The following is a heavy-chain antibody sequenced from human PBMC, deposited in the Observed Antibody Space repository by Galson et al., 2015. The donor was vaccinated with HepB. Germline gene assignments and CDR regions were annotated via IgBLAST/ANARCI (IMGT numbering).Heavy chain of an antibody. CDR2: ISAYNGNT. Sequence: SVKVSCKASGYTFTSYGISWVRQAPGQGLEWMGWISAYNGNTNYAQKLQGRVTMTTDTSTSTAYMELRSLRSDDTAVYYCARDPNIVATITCYGMDVWGQGTTVTVSS. J-gene: IGHJ6*02. CDR3: ARDPNIVATITCYGMDV. CDR1: GYTFTSYG. V-gene: IGHV1-18*04. D-gene: IGHD5-12*01.